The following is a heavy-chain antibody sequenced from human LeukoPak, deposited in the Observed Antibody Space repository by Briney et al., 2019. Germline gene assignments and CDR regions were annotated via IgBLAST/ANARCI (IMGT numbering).Heavy chain of an antibody. CDR2: IYYSGST. CDR3: ARPGVYCSSTSCPFDY. J-gene: IGHJ4*02. CDR1: GGSISSSSYY. D-gene: IGHD2-2*01. V-gene: IGHV4-39*01. Sequence: SETLSLTXTVSGGSISSSSYYWGWIRQPPGKGLEWIGSIYYSGSTYYNPSLKSRVTISVDTSKNQFSLKLSSVTAADTAVYYCARPGVYCSSTSCPFDYWGQGTLVTVSS.